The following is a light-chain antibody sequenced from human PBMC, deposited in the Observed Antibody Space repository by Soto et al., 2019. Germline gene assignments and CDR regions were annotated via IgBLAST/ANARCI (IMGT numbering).Light chain of an antibody. CDR1: SSDVGGYNY. Sequence: QSALTQPRSVSGSPGQSVTISCTGTSSDVGGYNYVSWYQHHPGKVPKLMIYEVGKRPSGVPDRFSGSKSGNTASLTISGLQAEDEADYYCCSYAGGLTLDIVFGGGTQLTVL. CDR2: EVG. CDR3: CSYAGGLTLDIV. V-gene: IGLV2-11*01. J-gene: IGLJ2*01.